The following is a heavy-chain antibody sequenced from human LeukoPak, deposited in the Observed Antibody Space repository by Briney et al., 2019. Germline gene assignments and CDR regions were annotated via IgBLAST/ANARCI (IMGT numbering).Heavy chain of an antibody. V-gene: IGHV1-69*06. CDR1: GGTFTSYA. J-gene: IGHJ5*02. CDR2: IIPIFGAA. CDR3: ARHGNTKYYDILTDRLNWFDP. D-gene: IGHD3-9*01. Sequence: EASVKVSCKASGGTFTSYAISWVRQAPGQGLEWMGGIIPIFGAANYAQKFQGRVTITADKSTSTAYMELSSLRSEDTAVYYCARHGNTKYYDILTDRLNWFDPWGQGTLVTVSS.